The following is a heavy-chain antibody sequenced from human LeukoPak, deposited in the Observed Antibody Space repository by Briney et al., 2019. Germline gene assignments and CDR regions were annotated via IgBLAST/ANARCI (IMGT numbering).Heavy chain of an antibody. J-gene: IGHJ4*02. CDR1: GYSISSGYY. Sequence: SETLSLTCTVSGYSISSGYYWGWIRQPPGKGLEWIGSIYYSGSTYYNPSLKSRVTISVDTSKNQFSLKLSSVTAADTAVYYCARDEVAAAGTLPFYWGQGTLVTVSS. D-gene: IGHD6-13*01. CDR2: IYYSGST. CDR3: ARDEVAAAGTLPFY. V-gene: IGHV4-38-2*02.